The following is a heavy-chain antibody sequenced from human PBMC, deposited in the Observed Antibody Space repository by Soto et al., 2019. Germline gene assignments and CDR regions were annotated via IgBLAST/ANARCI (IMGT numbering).Heavy chain of an antibody. D-gene: IGHD3-10*01. J-gene: IGHJ4*02. Sequence: GGSIRLCSAASGLSVRRFEVHLVRKAPGKGLEWISYISSSGSTAYYASSVEGRFTISRDNANNTVYLQMDSLRAEDTALYYCTRAAWFRYVSFYWGQGALVTVSS. CDR2: ISSSGSTA. CDR1: GLSVRRFE. V-gene: IGHV3-48*03. CDR3: TRAAWFRYVSFY.